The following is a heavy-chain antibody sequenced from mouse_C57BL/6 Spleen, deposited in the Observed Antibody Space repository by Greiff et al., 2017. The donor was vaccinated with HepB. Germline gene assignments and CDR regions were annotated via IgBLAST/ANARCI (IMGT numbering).Heavy chain of an antibody. D-gene: IGHD1-1*01. Sequence: QVQLQQPGAELVRPGTSVKLSCKASGYTFTSYWMHWVKQRPGQGLEWIGVIDPSDSYTNYNQKFKGKATLTVDTSSSTAYMQLSSLTSEDSAVYYCARERGFTTGVARYFDVWGTGTTVTVSS. CDR1: GYTFTSYW. J-gene: IGHJ1*03. CDR2: IDPSDSYT. V-gene: IGHV1-59*01. CDR3: ARERGFTTGVARYFDV.